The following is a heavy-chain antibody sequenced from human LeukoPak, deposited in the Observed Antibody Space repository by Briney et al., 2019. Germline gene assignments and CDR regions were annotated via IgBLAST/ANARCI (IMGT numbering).Heavy chain of an antibody. CDR3: ARDPVLRYFDWLSPTTDY. CDR2: ISSSGSTI. Sequence: GGSLRFSCAASGFTFSDYYMSWIRQAPGKGLEWVSYISSSGSTIYYADSVKGRFTISRDNAKNSLYLQMNSLRAEDTAVYYCARDPVLRYFDWLSPTTDYWGQGTLVTVSS. J-gene: IGHJ4*02. CDR1: GFTFSDYY. D-gene: IGHD3-9*01. V-gene: IGHV3-11*01.